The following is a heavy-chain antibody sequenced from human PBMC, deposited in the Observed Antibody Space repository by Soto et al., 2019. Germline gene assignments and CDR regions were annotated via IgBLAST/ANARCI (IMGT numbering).Heavy chain of an antibody. V-gene: IGHV4-59*01. CDR1: GDSIGSYH. J-gene: IGHJ4*02. CDR2: MFSRGSA. D-gene: IGHD6-25*01. Sequence: SETLSLTCTVSGDSIGSYHWSWVRQPPGKGLEWIGFMFSRGSANYNPSLKSRVTISVDTSKNQFSLKLTSVTAADTAIYYCARKHPRSVAAVEIAFDFWGKGTMVTVSS. CDR3: ARKHPRSVAAVEIAFDF.